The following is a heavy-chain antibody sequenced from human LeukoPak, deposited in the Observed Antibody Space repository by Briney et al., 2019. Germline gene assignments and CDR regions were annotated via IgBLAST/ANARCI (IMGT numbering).Heavy chain of an antibody. Sequence: SETLSLTCTVSGASISAYYWNWIRQPAGKGLEWIGHFYARGNSNYNPSLKSRVTLSVDTSKSHFSLKLRSVTAADSAVYYCAKELPGAVLFDSWGLGTLVTVSS. CDR1: GASISAYY. CDR2: FYARGNS. CDR3: AKELPGAVLFDS. J-gene: IGHJ5*01. D-gene: IGHD2-21*02. V-gene: IGHV4-4*07.